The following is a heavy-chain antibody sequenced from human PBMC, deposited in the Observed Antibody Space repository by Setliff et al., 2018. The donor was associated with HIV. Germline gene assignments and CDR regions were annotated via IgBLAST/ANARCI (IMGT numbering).Heavy chain of an antibody. CDR1: GFTFINSA. CDR3: ARDQPTVYYTSWYDSGEYNWFDP. J-gene: IGHJ5*02. V-gene: IGHV1-58*02. Sequence: GASVKVSCKASGFTFINSAMQWVRQARGQRLEWIGWIVVGSGTTNYAQRFQDRVTITRDMSTSTAYMELSSLSSEDTAVYYCARDQPTVYYTSWYDSGEYNWFDPWGQGTLVTVSS. D-gene: IGHD6-13*01. CDR2: IVVGSGTT.